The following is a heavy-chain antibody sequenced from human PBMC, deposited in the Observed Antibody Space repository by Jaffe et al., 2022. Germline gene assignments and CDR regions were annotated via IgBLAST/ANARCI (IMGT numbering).Heavy chain of an antibody. V-gene: IGHV3-43D*04. CDR3: AKDRVDGHRLWGRNYYYYYYMDV. CDR1: GFTFDDYA. J-gene: IGHJ6*03. D-gene: IGHD7-27*01. Sequence: EVQLVESGGVVVQPGGSLRLSCAASGFTFDDYAMHWVRQAPGKGLEWVSLISWDGGSTYYADSVKGRFTISRDNSKNSLYLQMNSLRAEDTALYYCAKDRVDGHRLWGRNYYYYYYMDVWGKGTTVTVSS. CDR2: ISWDGGST.